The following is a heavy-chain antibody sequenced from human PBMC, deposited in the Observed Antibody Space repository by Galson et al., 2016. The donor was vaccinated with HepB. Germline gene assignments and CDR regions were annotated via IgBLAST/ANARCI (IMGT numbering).Heavy chain of an antibody. CDR2: IHLSGRDI. CDR3: TKPEVRTHDY. J-gene: IGHJ4*02. CDR1: GFTVSKYG. D-gene: IGHD3-22*01. Sequence: SLRLSCAASGFTVSKYGLSWVRQAPGKGLEWISAIHLSGRDIYYSDTVRVRFTISRDDTNNMLYLQINNLRDEDTALYYCTKPEVRTHDYWGQGTLVTVSS. V-gene: IGHV3-23*01.